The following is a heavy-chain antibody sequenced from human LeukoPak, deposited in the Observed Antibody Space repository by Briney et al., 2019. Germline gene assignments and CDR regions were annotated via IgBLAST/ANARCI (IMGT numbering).Heavy chain of an antibody. CDR2: ISSSSSYI. Sequence: GGSLSLSCAASGFTFSSYSMNWVRQAPGKGLEWVSSISSSSSYIYYADSVKGRFTISRDNAKNSLYLQMNSLRAEDTAVYYCARDRDYGGNSGLVAYWGQGTLVTVSS. CDR1: GFTFSSYS. D-gene: IGHD4-23*01. J-gene: IGHJ4*02. V-gene: IGHV3-21*01. CDR3: ARDRDYGGNSGLVAY.